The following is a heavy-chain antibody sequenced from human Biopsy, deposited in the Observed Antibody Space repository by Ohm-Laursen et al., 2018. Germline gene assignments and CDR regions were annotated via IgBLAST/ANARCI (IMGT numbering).Heavy chain of an antibody. CDR2: IYYSGST. V-gene: IGHV4-61*01. CDR3: ARGSSYGYDFDY. Sequence: GTLSFTCTVSGGPVSSGSNFWNWIRQPPEKRLEWIGNIYYSGSTNFNPSLKSRVTISVDTSKNQFSLKLSSVTAADTAVYFCARGSSYGYDFDYWGQGTLVAVSS. J-gene: IGHJ4*02. D-gene: IGHD5-18*01. CDR1: GGPVSSGSNF.